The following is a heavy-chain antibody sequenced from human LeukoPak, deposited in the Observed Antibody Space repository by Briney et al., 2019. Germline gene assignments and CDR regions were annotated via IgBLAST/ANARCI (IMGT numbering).Heavy chain of an antibody. Sequence: SETLSLTCTVSGGSISSYYWSWFRQPPGKGLEWIGYIYHSGNTYYNPSLKSRVTISIHNSKNQFSLKVNSVTAADTAVYYCARDRNYYDSSGPPYYYSALDVWGQGTTVTVSS. V-gene: IGHV4-59*01. CDR3: ARDRNYYDSSGPPYYYSALDV. CDR1: GGSISSYY. CDR2: IYHSGNT. J-gene: IGHJ6*02. D-gene: IGHD3-22*01.